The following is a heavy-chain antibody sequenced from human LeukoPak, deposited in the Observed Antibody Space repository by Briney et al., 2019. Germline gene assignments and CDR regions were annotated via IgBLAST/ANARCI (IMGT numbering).Heavy chain of an antibody. D-gene: IGHD1-26*01. CDR2: ISADGAYT. J-gene: IGHJ4*02. V-gene: IGHV3-23*01. CDR1: GFTFSTSG. Sequence: GGSLRLSCAAPGFTFSTSGMSWVRQAPGTGLEWVSGISADGAYTHYADSVEGRFTISRDNSKNTLYLQMHSLRADDTAVYYCANGRYGQILFDYWGQGTLVTVSS. CDR3: ANGRYGQILFDY.